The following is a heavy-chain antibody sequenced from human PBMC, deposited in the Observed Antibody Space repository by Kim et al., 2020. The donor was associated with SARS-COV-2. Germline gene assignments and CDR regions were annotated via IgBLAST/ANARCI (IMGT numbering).Heavy chain of an antibody. CDR1: GFTFSSYG. V-gene: IGHV3-33*06. D-gene: IGHD2-15*01. CDR2: IWYDGSNK. Sequence: GGSLRLSCAASGFTFSSYGMHWVRQAPGKGLEWVADIWYDGSNKYYADSVKGRFTISRDNSKNTLYLQMNSLRAEDTAVYYCAKDFRYCSGGSCSPEYFQHWGQGTLVTVSS. CDR3: AKDFRYCSGGSCSPEYFQH. J-gene: IGHJ1*01.